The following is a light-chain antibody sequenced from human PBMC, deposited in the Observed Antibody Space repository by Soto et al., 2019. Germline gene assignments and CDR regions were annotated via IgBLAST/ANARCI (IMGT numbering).Light chain of an antibody. CDR2: AAS. Sequence: DIQMTQSPSTLSASVGDRVTITCRASQSISSWLAWYQQKPGKAPKLLIYAASTLQSGVPSRFSGSGSGTDFTLTISCLQSEDFATYYCQQYNSYSPTFGQGTKVDIK. J-gene: IGKJ1*01. CDR1: QSISSW. CDR3: QQYNSYSPT. V-gene: IGKV1-5*01.